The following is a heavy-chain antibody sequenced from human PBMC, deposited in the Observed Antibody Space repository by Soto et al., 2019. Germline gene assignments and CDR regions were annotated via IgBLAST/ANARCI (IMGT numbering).Heavy chain of an antibody. CDR3: ARDRGYCSSTSCYYFDY. V-gene: IGHV3-30-3*01. CDR2: ISYDGSNK. D-gene: IGHD2-2*01. J-gene: IGHJ4*02. Sequence: LRLSCAASGFTFSSYAMHWVRQAPGKGLEWVAVISYDGSNKYYADSVKGRFTISRDNSKNTLYLQMNSLRAEDTAVYYCARDRGYCSSTSCYYFDYWGQGTLVTVSS. CDR1: GFTFSSYA.